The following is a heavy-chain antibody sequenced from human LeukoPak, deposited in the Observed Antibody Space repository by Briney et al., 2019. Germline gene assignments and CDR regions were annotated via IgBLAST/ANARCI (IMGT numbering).Heavy chain of an antibody. Sequence: KPSETLSLTCTVSGGSISSYYWSWIRQPPGKGLEWIGYIYYSGSTNYNPSLRRRVTISVDTSKNQFSLKLSSVTDANTAVYNCARPGASYSYGMDVWGQGTPVTVS. CDR2: IYYSGST. V-gene: IGHV4-59*01. D-gene: IGHD1-14*01. J-gene: IGHJ6*02. CDR1: GGSISSYY. CDR3: ARPGASYSYGMDV.